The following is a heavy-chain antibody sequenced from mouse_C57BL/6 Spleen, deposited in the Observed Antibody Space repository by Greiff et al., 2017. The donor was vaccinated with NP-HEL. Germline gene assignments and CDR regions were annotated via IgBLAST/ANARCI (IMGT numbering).Heavy chain of an antibody. CDR1: GYTFTDYY. D-gene: IGHD2-4*01. Sequence: EVQLQQSGPELVKPGASVKISCKASGYTFTDYYMNWVKQSHGKSLEWIGDINPNNGGTSYNQKFKGKATLTVDKSSSTAYMELRSLTSEDSAVYYCARGDYPWFAYWGQGTLVTVSA. J-gene: IGHJ3*01. CDR2: INPNNGGT. V-gene: IGHV1-26*01. CDR3: ARGDYPWFAY.